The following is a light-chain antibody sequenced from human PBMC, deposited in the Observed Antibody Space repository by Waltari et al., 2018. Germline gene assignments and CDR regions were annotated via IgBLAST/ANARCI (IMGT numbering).Light chain of an antibody. J-gene: IGKJ4*01. V-gene: IGKV1-33*01. CDR2: DVS. Sequence: DIQMTQSPSSLSASVGDIVTINCQASEELGTYLNWYQHKAGTAPKLLIYDVSNLHTGVPSRFSGGGSGTLFTLTINSLQSEDIATYYCQQYDSLPLTFGGGTKVEIK. CDR1: EELGTY. CDR3: QQYDSLPLT.